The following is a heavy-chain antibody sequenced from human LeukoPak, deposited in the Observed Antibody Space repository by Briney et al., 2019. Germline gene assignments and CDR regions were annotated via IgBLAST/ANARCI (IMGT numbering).Heavy chain of an antibody. CDR3: ARARLLGKSGIDV. D-gene: IGHD3-3*02. V-gene: IGHV5-10-1*01. J-gene: IGHJ6*02. Sequence: GESLRISCQGSGYIFTNYWITWVRQTPGKGLEWMGRINPSDSYANYGPSFQGHVTISADKSISTAYLQWSSLKASDTAMYYCARARLLGKSGIDVWGQGTTVTVSS. CDR2: INPSDSYA. CDR1: GYIFTNYW.